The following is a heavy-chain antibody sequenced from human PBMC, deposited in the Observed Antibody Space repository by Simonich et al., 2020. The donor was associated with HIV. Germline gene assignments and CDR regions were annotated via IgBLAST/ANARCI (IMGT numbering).Heavy chain of an antibody. CDR2: NSAYKGNK. Sequence: QVQLVQSRAEVKKPGASVQVSCQASSYTFTSYGINWVRQAPGQGVEWMEVNSAYKGNKNYAQKLQGRGTMTTDTSTNKAYMELRSLRSDDTAVYYCARGTYNGYDWNWFDPWGQGTLVIVSS. D-gene: IGHD5-12*01. V-gene: IGHV1-18*01. J-gene: IGHJ5*02. CDR3: ARGTYNGYDWNWFDP. CDR1: SYTFTSYG.